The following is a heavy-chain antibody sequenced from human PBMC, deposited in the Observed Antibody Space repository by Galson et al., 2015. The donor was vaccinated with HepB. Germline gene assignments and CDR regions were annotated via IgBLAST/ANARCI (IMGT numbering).Heavy chain of an antibody. CDR3: AKDNRYGDAYYYYGMDV. Sequence: SLRLSCAASGFTFSSYGMHWVRQAPGKGLEWVAVISYDGSNKYYADSVKGRFTISRDNSKNTLYLQMNSLRAEDTAVYYCAKDNRYGDAYYYYGMDVWGQGTTVTVSS. J-gene: IGHJ6*02. CDR1: GFTFSSYG. V-gene: IGHV3-30*18. D-gene: IGHD4-17*01. CDR2: ISYDGSNK.